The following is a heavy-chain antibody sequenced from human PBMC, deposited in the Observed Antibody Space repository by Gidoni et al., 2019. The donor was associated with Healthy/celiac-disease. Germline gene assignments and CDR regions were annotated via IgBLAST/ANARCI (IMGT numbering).Heavy chain of an antibody. J-gene: IGHJ4*02. Sequence: QVQLVESGGGVVPPGRSLRLSCAASGFTFSSYGMHWVRQAPGKGLEWVAVIWYDGSNKYYADSVKGRFTISRDNSKNTLYLQMNSLRAEDTAVYYCARDSGYSSGWYYFDYWGQGTLVTVSS. CDR2: IWYDGSNK. CDR1: GFTFSSYG. D-gene: IGHD6-19*01. CDR3: ARDSGYSSGWYYFDY. V-gene: IGHV3-33*01.